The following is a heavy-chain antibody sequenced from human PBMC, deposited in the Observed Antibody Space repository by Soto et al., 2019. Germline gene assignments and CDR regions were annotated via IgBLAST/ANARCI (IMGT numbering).Heavy chain of an antibody. J-gene: IGHJ6*02. CDR2: INHSGST. CDR3: AGGFTVTLYYYYYGMDV. D-gene: IGHD4-17*01. CDR1: GGSFSGYY. V-gene: IGHV4-34*01. Sequence: PSETLSLTCAVYGGSFSGYYWSWIRQPPGKGLEWIGEINHSGSTNYNPSLKSRVTISVDTSKTQFSLKLSSVTAADTAVYYCAGGFTVTLYYYYYGMDVWGQGTTVTVSS.